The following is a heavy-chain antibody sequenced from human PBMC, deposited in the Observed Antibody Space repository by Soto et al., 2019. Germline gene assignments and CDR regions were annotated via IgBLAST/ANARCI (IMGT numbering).Heavy chain of an antibody. J-gene: IGHJ4*02. V-gene: IGHV4-31*03. CDR2: IYYSGST. D-gene: IGHD5-12*01. CDR1: GGSISSGGYY. CDR3: AVATIIPYFDY. Sequence: SETLSLTCTVSGGSISSGGYYWSWIRQQPGKGLEWIGYIYYSGSTYYNPSLKSRVTISVDTSKNQFSLKLSSVTAADTAVYYCAVATIIPYFDYWGQGTLVTVSS.